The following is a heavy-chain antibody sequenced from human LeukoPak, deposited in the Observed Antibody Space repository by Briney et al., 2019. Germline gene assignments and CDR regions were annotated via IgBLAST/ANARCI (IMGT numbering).Heavy chain of an antibody. CDR2: IYTDGST. D-gene: IGHD2-15*01. J-gene: IGHJ3*02. V-gene: IGHV4-4*07. Sequence: PSETLSLTCTVSGGSISTYYWTWIRQSAGKGLEWIGRIYTDGSTSYNPSLRSRVTISVDNSKNQFSLKLSSVTAADTAVYYCARPCRVGGSFPFDIWGQGTMVTVSS. CDR3: ARPCRVGGSFPFDI. CDR1: GGSISTYY.